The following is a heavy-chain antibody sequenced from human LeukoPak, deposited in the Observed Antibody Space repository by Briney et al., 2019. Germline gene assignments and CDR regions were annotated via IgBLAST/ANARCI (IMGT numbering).Heavy chain of an antibody. CDR3: ARAIFSRGWYLVDY. Sequence: GSLRLSCAASGFPFSSYSMNWVRRAPGRGLEGVSSISTRIDYMYYADSVKGRFTISRDNAKNSLYLQMNSLRAEDTAVYYCARAIFSRGWYLVDYWGQGTLVTVSS. V-gene: IGHV3-21*01. CDR2: ISTRIDYM. D-gene: IGHD6-19*01. CDR1: GFPFSSYS. J-gene: IGHJ4*02.